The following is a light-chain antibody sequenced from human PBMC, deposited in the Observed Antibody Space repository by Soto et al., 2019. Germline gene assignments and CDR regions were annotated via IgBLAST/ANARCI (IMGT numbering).Light chain of an antibody. CDR1: QSISRN. CDR3: QQSYTTASIT. CDR2: AAS. J-gene: IGKJ5*01. V-gene: IGKV1-39*01. Sequence: DIQMTQSPSSLSASVGDRVTITCRASQSISRNLNWYQHKPGKAPKLLIYAASSLQNGVPSRFSGGGSGTEFTLSISSLLPEDFGTYYCQQSYTTASITFGQGTRLEIE.